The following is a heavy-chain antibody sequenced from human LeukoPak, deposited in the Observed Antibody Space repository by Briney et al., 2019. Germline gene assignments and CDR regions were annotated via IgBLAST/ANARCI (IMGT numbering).Heavy chain of an antibody. Sequence: GGSLRLSCAASGFTFSDYGMGWVRQAPGKGLEGVSSISTTSSYIYYADSMKGRFTISRDNSKNTLYLQMNSLRAEDTAVYYCAKAILTGYYRGYFDYWGQGTLVTVSS. CDR2: ISTTSSYI. CDR1: GFTFSDYG. D-gene: IGHD3-9*01. CDR3: AKAILTGYYRGYFDY. V-gene: IGHV3-21*04. J-gene: IGHJ4*02.